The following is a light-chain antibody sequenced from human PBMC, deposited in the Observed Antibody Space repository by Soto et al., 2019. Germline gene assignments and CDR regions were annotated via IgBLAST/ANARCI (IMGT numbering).Light chain of an antibody. Sequence: EIVLTQSPGTLSLSPGERATLTCRASQSVTSSYLAWYQQKPGQAPRLLMYGASSRATGIPDRFSGSGSGTDFTLPISRLEPEDFAVYYCQQYGSSPVTFGPGTTVDIK. V-gene: IGKV3-20*01. CDR2: GAS. CDR3: QQYGSSPVT. J-gene: IGKJ3*01. CDR1: QSVTSSY.